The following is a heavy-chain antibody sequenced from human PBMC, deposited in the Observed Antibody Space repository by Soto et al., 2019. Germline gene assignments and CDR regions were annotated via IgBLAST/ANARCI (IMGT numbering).Heavy chain of an antibody. J-gene: IGHJ2*01. V-gene: IGHV3-48*01. CDR2: ISASSSNI. D-gene: IGHD1-26*01. Sequence: PGGSLRLSCAVSGFTFSNYAMDWVRQAPGKGLEWVSYISASSSNIRYADSVKGRFTISRDKAKSSVYLQMNSLRADDTAVYYCARDPSRGSDWARYLDLWGRGTLVTVSS. CDR3: ARDPSRGSDWARYLDL. CDR1: GFTFSNYA.